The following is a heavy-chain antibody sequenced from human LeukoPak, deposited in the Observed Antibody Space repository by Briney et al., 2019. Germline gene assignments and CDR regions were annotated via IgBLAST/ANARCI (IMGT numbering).Heavy chain of an antibody. CDR2: IRSKANSYGT. CDR3: TRQEIYGSGSSFDY. D-gene: IGHD3-10*01. J-gene: IGHJ4*02. V-gene: IGHV3-73*01. CDR1: GFTFSGSA. Sequence: PGGSLRLSCAASGFTFSGSAMYWVRQASGKGLEWVGRIRSKANSYGTTYAASVKGRFTISRDDSKNTAYLQMNSLKTEDTAVYYCTRQEIYGSGSSFDYWGQGTLVTVSS.